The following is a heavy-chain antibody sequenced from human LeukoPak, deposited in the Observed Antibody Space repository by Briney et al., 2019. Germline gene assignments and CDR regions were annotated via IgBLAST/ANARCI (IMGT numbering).Heavy chain of an antibody. D-gene: IGHD2-15*01. J-gene: IGHJ4*02. CDR3: ARLYCSGGSCYQDDY. Sequence: GESLKISCKGSGYSFTSYWISWVRQMPGKGLEWMGRIDPSDSYTNYSPSFQGHVTISAGKSISTAYLQWSSLKASDTAMYYCARLYCSGGSCYQDDYWGQGTLVTVSS. CDR1: GYSFTSYW. CDR2: IDPSDSYT. V-gene: IGHV5-10-1*01.